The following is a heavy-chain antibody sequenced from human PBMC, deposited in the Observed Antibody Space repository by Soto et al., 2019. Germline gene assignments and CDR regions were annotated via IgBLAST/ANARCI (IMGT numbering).Heavy chain of an antibody. D-gene: IGHD3-22*01. J-gene: IGHJ4*02. Sequence: QVQLVESGGGVVQPGRSLRLSCAASGFTFSSYAMHRVRQAPGKGLEWVAVISAVGSNKYYADSVKGRFTIYRDNSKNRIYLQMHSLRAEDPGVYYGARDVRYYSSGYPDYWVQVTLVRVSS. CDR3: ARDVRYYSSGYPDY. V-gene: IGHV3-30-3*01. CDR1: GFTFSSYA. CDR2: ISAVGSNK.